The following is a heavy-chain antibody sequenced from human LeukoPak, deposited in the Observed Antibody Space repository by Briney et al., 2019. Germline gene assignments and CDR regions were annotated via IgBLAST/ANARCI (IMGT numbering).Heavy chain of an antibody. J-gene: IGHJ5*02. CDR2: IFTSGST. CDR1: GGSVTSDY. D-gene: IGHD2/OR15-2a*01. Sequence: SETPSLTSTVSGGSVTSDYWSWIRHPAGKGLEWIGRIFTSGSTSYNPSLTSRVTMSLDTSKNQFSLKLSSVTDADTAVYYCARSELGWFDPWGQGTLVTVSS. V-gene: IGHV4-4*07. CDR3: ARSELGWFDP.